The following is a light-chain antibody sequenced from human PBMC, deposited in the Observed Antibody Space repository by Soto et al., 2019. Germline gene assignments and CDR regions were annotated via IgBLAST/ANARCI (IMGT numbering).Light chain of an antibody. CDR1: SSDVGGYNY. CDR2: EVS. Sequence: QSALTQPASVSGSPGQSITISCTGTSSDVGGYNYVSWYQQHPGKAPKLMIYEVSNRPSGVSNRFSGSKSGSTASLTISGLQAEDEADYYCSSYTRNSTWVFGGGTKVTVL. V-gene: IGLV2-14*01. CDR3: SSYTRNSTWV. J-gene: IGLJ3*02.